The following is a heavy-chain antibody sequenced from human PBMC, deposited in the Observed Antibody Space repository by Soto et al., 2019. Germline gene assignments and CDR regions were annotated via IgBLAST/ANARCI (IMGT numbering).Heavy chain of an antibody. CDR3: ARLRFLEWLYPSSSYYYYGMDV. V-gene: IGHV3-30-3*01. CDR2: ISYDGSNK. Sequence: QVQLVESGGGVVQPGRSLRLSCAASGFTFSSYAMHWVRQAPGKGLEWVAVISYDGSNKYYADSVKGRFTISRDNSKNTLYLQMNSLRAEDTAVYYCARLRFLEWLYPSSSYYYYGMDVWGQGTTVTVSS. CDR1: GFTFSSYA. D-gene: IGHD3-3*01. J-gene: IGHJ6*02.